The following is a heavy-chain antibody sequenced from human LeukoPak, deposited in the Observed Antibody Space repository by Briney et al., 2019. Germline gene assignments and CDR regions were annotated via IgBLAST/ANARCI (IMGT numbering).Heavy chain of an antibody. CDR1: GGSISSSSYY. CDR2: IYYSGST. D-gene: IGHD3-10*01. CDR3: AREGYGSGSYYLYYYYYYMDV. J-gene: IGHJ6*03. Sequence: SETLSLTCTVSGGSISSSSYYWGWIRQPPGKGLEWIGSIYYSGSTYYNPSLKSRATISVDTSKNQFSLKLSSVTAADTAVYYCAREGYGSGSYYLYYYYYYMDVWGKGTTVTVSS. V-gene: IGHV4-39*02.